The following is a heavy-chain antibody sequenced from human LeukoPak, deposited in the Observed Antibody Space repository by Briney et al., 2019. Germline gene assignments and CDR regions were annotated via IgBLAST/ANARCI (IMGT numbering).Heavy chain of an antibody. D-gene: IGHD3-22*01. CDR2: FDPEDGET. V-gene: IGHV1-24*01. CDR3: ATDPYYYDSSGPS. J-gene: IGHJ4*02. Sequence: GASVKVSFKVSGYTLTELSMHWVRQAPGKGLEWMGGFDPEDGETIYAQKFQGRVTMTEDTSTDTADMELSSLRSEDTAVYYCATDPYYYDSSGPSWGQGTLVTVSS. CDR1: GYTLTELS.